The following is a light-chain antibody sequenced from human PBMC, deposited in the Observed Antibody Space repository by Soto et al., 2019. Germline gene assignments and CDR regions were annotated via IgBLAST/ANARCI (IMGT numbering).Light chain of an antibody. J-gene: IGLJ2*01. CDR1: SSDVGDYNY. CDR3: SSYISNSIVV. Sequence: QSALTQPASVSGSPGQSITISCTGTSSDVGDYNYVSWYQQHPGKAPKLMIYEVSHRLSGVSNRFSGSKSGYTASLTISGLQDEDEADYNCSSYISNSIVVFGGGTKLTV. CDR2: EVS. V-gene: IGLV2-14*01.